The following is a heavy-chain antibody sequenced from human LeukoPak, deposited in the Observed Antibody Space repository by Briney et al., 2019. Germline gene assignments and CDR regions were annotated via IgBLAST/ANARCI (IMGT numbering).Heavy chain of an antibody. J-gene: IGHJ4*02. V-gene: IGHV3-48*03. CDR2: ISSSGDTI. CDR3: ARNWANRYSDY. Sequence: GGFLRLSCAASAFTFSSYEMNWVRQAPGKGLEWISYISSSGDTIYYADSVKGRFTISRDNAKNSLYLQMNSLRAEDTALYYCARNWANRYSDYWGQGTLVTVSS. D-gene: IGHD2-8*01. CDR1: AFTFSSYE.